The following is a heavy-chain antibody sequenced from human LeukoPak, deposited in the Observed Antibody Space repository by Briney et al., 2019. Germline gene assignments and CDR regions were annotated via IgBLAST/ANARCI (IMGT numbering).Heavy chain of an antibody. CDR2: INHSGST. CDR3: ARGRLAAAGTNNWFDP. CDR1: GGSFSGYY. V-gene: IGHV4-34*01. Sequence: SETLSLTCAVYGGSFSGYYWSWIRQPPGKGLEWIGEINHSGSTNYNPSLKSRVTISVDKSKNQFSLKLSSVTAADTAVYYCARGRLAAAGTNNWFDPWGQGTLVTVSS. D-gene: IGHD6-13*01. J-gene: IGHJ5*02.